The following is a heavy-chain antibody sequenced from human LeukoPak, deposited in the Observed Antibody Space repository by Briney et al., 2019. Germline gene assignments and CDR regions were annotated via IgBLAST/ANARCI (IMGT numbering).Heavy chain of an antibody. Sequence: PGGSLRLSCAASGFTFSSYSMNWVRQAPGKGLEWVSYISSSSSTIYYADSVKGRFTISRDNAKNSLYLQMNSLRAEDTAVYYCARSPPVVPAAISYWYFDLWGRGTLVTVSS. D-gene: IGHD2-2*02. CDR2: ISSSSSTI. CDR3: ARSPPVVPAAISYWYFDL. CDR1: GFTFSSYS. V-gene: IGHV3-48*04. J-gene: IGHJ2*01.